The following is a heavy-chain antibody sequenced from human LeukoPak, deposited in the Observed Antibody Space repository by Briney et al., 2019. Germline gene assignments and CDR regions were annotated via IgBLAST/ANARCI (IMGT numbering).Heavy chain of an antibody. D-gene: IGHD2-2*01. J-gene: IGHJ4*02. Sequence: KPGGSLRLSCAASGFIFSDYYMSWVRQAPGKGLEWVSYISASGSTVNYADSVKGRFTTSRDNAKRSLYLQMNNLTAEDTAVYYCARDGCSSTSCFDYWGQGTLVIVSS. CDR1: GFIFSDYY. CDR3: ARDGCSSTSCFDY. CDR2: ISASGSTV. V-gene: IGHV3-11*04.